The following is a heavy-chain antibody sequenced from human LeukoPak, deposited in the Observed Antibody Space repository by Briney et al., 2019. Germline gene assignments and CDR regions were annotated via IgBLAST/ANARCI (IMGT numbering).Heavy chain of an antibody. CDR2: ISYDGSNK. CDR3: AKDQDGLVVSSSWPRGYYYYGMDV. J-gene: IGHJ6*02. D-gene: IGHD6-13*01. Sequence: GGSLRLSCAASGFTFSSYGMHWVRQAPGKGLEWVAVISYDGSNKYYADSVKGRFTISRDNSKNTLYLQMNSLRAEDTAVYYCAKDQDGLVVSSSWPRGYYYYGMDVWGQGTTVTVSS. V-gene: IGHV3-30*18. CDR1: GFTFSSYG.